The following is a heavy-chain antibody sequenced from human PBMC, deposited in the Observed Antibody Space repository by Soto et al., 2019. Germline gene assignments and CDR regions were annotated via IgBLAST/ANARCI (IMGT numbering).Heavy chain of an antibody. CDR3: ARQAID. V-gene: IGHV4-59*08. CDR2: VYYSGST. Sequence: QVQLQESGPGLVKPSDTLSLTCTVSGGSISDYYWSWFRQAPGKGLDWIGYVYYSGSTNYNPSLPSRVTMSVDTSKNQFSLKLSSVTAADTAVYYCARQAIDWGQGTLVTVSS. J-gene: IGHJ4*02. CDR1: GGSISDYY.